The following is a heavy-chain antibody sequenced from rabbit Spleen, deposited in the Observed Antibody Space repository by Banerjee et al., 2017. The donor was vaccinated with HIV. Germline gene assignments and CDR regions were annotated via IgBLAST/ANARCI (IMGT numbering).Heavy chain of an antibody. D-gene: IGHD1-1*01. CDR3: ARNYVNVFDP. J-gene: IGHJ2*01. CDR2: IYAGSSSST. CDR1: GFSFSSGYD. V-gene: IGHV1S40*01. Sequence: QSLEESGGGLVKPGASLTLTCKASGFSFSSGYDMCWVRQAPGKGLEWIACIYAGSSSSTYSATWAKGRFTLSKTSSTTVTLQMTSLTAADTATYFCARNYVNVFDPWGQGTLVTVS.